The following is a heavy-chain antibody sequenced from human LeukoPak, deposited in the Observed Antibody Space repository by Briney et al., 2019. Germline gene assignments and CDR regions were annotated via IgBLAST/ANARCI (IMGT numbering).Heavy chain of an antibody. Sequence: GGSLRLSCAASGFTFSSYWMSWVRQAPGKGLEWVANIKKDGSEKYYVDSVKGRFTISRDNAKTSLYLQMNSLRAEDTAVYYCARVMGYDHRADAFDIWGQGTMVTVSS. V-gene: IGHV3-7*01. CDR2: IKKDGSEK. CDR1: GFTFSSYW. D-gene: IGHD5-12*01. J-gene: IGHJ3*02. CDR3: ARVMGYDHRADAFDI.